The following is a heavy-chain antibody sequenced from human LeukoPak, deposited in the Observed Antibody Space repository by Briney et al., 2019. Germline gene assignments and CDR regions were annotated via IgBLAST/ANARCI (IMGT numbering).Heavy chain of an antibody. CDR3: ARGPRYCSSTSCYWGFDP. V-gene: IGHV1-8*01. Sequence: ASVKVSCKASGYTFTSYDINWVRQATGQGLEWMGWMSPNSGNTGYAQKFQGRVTMTRNTSISTAYMELSSLRSEDTAVYYCARGPRYCSSTSCYWGFDPWGQGTLVTVSS. CDR1: GYTFTSYD. J-gene: IGHJ5*02. D-gene: IGHD2-2*01. CDR2: MSPNSGNT.